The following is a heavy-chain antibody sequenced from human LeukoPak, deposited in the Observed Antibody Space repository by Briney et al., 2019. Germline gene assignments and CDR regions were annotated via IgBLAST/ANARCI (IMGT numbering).Heavy chain of an antibody. V-gene: IGHV3-73*01. D-gene: IGHD5-18*01. J-gene: IGHJ4*02. Sequence: GGSLRLSCAASGFTFSGSAIHWVRQASGKGLEWIGRVRSKVYNYATAYAVSVKGGFTISREDSKNTAYLQMNSLKTEDTDVYFCASEGSLYGYHSFDSWGQGTLVTVST. CDR2: VRSKVYNYAT. CDR3: ASEGSLYGYHSFDS. CDR1: GFTFSGSA.